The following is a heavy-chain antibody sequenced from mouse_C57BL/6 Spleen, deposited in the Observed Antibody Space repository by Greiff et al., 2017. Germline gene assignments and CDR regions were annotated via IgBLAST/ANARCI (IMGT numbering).Heavy chain of an antibody. CDR3: ARSNYDYSAWFAY. V-gene: IGHV1-82*01. D-gene: IGHD2-4*01. CDR2: IYPGDGDT. J-gene: IGHJ3*01. Sequence: VQLQQSGPELVKPGASVKISCKASGYAFSSSWMNWVKQRPGTGLEWIGRIYPGDGDTNYNGKFKGKATLTADKSSSTAYMQLSSLTSEDSAVYFCARSNYDYSAWFAYWGQGTLVTVSA. CDR1: GYAFSSSW.